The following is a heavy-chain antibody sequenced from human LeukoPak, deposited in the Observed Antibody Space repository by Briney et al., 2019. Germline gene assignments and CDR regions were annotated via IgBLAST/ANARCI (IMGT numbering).Heavy chain of an antibody. Sequence: ASVKVSCKASGYTFTGYYMHWARQAPGQGLEWMGWINPNSGGTNYAQKFQGRVTMTRDTSISTAYMELSRLRSDDTAVYYCAREFNRFAAWFDPWGQGTLVTVSS. CDR1: GYTFTGYY. CDR2: INPNSGGT. D-gene: IGHD3-10*01. CDR3: AREFNRFAAWFDP. J-gene: IGHJ5*02. V-gene: IGHV1-2*02.